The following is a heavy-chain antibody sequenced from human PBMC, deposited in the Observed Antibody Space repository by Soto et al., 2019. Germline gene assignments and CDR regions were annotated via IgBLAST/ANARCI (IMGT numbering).Heavy chain of an antibody. Sequence: KPSETLSLTCTVSGDSISSGGYYWTWIRQYPGKGLEWIGYIYYSGSTYYNPSLKSRISMSVDTSDNQFSLRLSSVTAADTAVYYCAREELCRTICHMSGGFDIWGQGTMVTVSS. CDR1: GDSISSGGYY. CDR3: AREELCRTICHMSGGFDI. V-gene: IGHV4-31*03. D-gene: IGHD3-16*01. CDR2: IYYSGST. J-gene: IGHJ3*02.